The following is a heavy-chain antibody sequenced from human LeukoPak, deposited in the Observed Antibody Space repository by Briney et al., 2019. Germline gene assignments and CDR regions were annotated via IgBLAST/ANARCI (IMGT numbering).Heavy chain of an antibody. CDR3: ARARSGPYGSGSLDAFDI. V-gene: IGHV1-8*03. Sequence: GASVKVSCKASGYTFTSYGISWVRQAPGQGLEWMGWMNPNSGNTGYAQKFQGRVTITADTSTSTAYMQLSSLRSEDTAVYYCARARSGPYGSGSLDAFDIWGQGTMVTVSS. J-gene: IGHJ3*02. D-gene: IGHD3-10*01. CDR1: GYTFTSYG. CDR2: MNPNSGNT.